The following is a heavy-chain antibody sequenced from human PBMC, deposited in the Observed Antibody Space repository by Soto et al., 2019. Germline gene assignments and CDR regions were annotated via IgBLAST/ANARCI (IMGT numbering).Heavy chain of an antibody. CDR3: AKDLYSGSGPRAFDV. V-gene: IGHV3-23*01. CDR2: IRGSEGSGDNT. CDR1: GFAFANYA. J-gene: IGHJ3*01. Sequence: EVQLLESGGGLVQPGGSLRLSCEASGFAFANYAMSWVRRAPGRGREWVSTIRGSEGSGDNTYYADSVKGRFTISRDNSKNTLYLQMSSLRVEDTALYHCAKDLYSGSGPRAFDVWGQGRMVTVSS. D-gene: IGHD5-12*01.